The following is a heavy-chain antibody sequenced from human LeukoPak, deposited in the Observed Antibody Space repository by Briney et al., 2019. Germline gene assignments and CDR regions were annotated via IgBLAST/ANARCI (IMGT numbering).Heavy chain of an antibody. V-gene: IGHV3-30*18. CDR2: ISYDGSNK. CDR3: AKDVEGGVDY. CDR1: GFTFSSYG. J-gene: IGHJ4*02. Sequence: GGSLRLSCAASGFTFSSYGMHWVRQAPGKGLDGVAVISYDGSNKYYADSVKGRFTISRDNSKNTLYLQMNSLRAEDTAVYYCAKDVEGGVDYWGQGTLVTVSS. D-gene: IGHD1-1*01.